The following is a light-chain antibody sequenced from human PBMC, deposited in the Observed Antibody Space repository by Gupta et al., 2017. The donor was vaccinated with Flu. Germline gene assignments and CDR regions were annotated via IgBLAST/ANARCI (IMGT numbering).Light chain of an antibody. CDR1: QDISNY. CDR2: DAS. V-gene: IGKV1-33*01. Sequence: DIQMTQSPSSLSASVGERVTITCQASQDISNYLNWYQQKSGKAPKLLINDASNSEAGVPSRFSGSGSGTDFTVTIISLQPEDVATYYCQQYDTLPPTFGGGTXLEIK. J-gene: IGKJ4*01. CDR3: QQYDTLPPT.